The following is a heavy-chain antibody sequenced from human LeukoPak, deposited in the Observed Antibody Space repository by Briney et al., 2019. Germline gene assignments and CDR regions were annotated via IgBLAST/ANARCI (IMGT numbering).Heavy chain of an antibody. CDR1: GGSISSGGYY. Sequence: SQTLSLTCTVSGGSISSGGYYWSWIRQHPGKGLEWIGYIYYSGSTYYNPSLKSRVTLSVDTSKNQFSLKLSSVTAADTAVYYCARDSRAAAGGRYYYYYGMDVWGQGTTVTVSS. D-gene: IGHD6-13*01. J-gene: IGHJ6*02. CDR3: ARDSRAAAGGRYYYYYGMDV. CDR2: IYYSGST. V-gene: IGHV4-31*03.